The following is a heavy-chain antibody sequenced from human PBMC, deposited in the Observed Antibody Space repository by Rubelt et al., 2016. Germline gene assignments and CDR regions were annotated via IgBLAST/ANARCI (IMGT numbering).Heavy chain of an antibody. D-gene: IGHD6-13*01. Sequence: GKGLEWVAVIWHDGTDKYYADSVNGRFTISRDNSKNTLFLQMNSLRVEDTAVYYCARGIAAPGTDYWGQGTLVTVSP. CDR3: ARGIAAPGTDY. CDR2: IWHDGTDK. V-gene: IGHV3-33*01. J-gene: IGHJ4*02.